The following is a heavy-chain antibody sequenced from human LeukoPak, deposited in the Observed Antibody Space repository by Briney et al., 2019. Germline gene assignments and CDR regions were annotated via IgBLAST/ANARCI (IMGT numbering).Heavy chain of an antibody. Sequence: ASVKVSCKASGYTFTSYAMNWVRQAPGQGLEWMGWINTNTGNPTYAQGFTGRFVFSLDTSVSTAYLQNSSLKAEDTAVYYCATAPDIVVVPAAIDYYYYGMDVWGQGTTVTVSS. CDR1: GYTFTSYA. CDR3: ATAPDIVVVPAAIDYYYYGMDV. D-gene: IGHD2-2*01. J-gene: IGHJ6*02. CDR2: INTNTGNP. V-gene: IGHV7-4-1*02.